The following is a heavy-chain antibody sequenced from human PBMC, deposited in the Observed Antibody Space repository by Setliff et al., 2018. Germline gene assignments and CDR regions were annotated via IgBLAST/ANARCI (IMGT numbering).Heavy chain of an antibody. D-gene: IGHD4-17*01. CDR2: IIPVLGMT. J-gene: IGHJ6*03. V-gene: IGHV1-69*10. CDR1: GDPFNAYG. Sequence: ASVKVSCKASGDPFNAYGVSWVRQAPGQGLEWMGAIIPVLGMTDYAQKFQGRLTITADQSTTTVYMELGSLRFDDTALYYCARGPSPTVTPSRLIYFYHMDVWGTGPTVTVSS. CDR3: ARGPSPTVTPSRLIYFYHMDV.